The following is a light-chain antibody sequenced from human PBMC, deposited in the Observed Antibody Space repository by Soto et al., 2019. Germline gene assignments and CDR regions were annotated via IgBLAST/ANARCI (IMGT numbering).Light chain of an antibody. CDR3: QSYDSSLSGWA. CDR1: SSNIGAGYD. CDR2: GNT. V-gene: IGLV1-40*01. Sequence: QSVLTQPPSASWAPGQRVTISCTGISSNIGAGYDVHWYQQLPGTAPKLLIYGNTNRPSGVPDRFSGSKSGTSASLAVTGLQAEDEADYYCQSYDSSLSGWAFGGGTKLTIL. J-gene: IGLJ3*02.